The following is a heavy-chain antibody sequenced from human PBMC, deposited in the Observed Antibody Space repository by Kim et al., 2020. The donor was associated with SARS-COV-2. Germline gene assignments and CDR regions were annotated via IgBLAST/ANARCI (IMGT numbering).Heavy chain of an antibody. CDR1: GFTVSSNY. Sequence: GGSLRLSCAASGFTVSSNYMSWVRQAPGKGLEWVSVIYSGGSTYYADSVKGRFTSSRDNSKNTLYLQMNSLRAEDTAVYYCARDSVRYFDWGYGMDVWGQGTTVTVSS. CDR3: ARDSVRYFDWGYGMDV. D-gene: IGHD3-9*01. CDR2: IYSGGST. V-gene: IGHV3-53*01. J-gene: IGHJ6*02.